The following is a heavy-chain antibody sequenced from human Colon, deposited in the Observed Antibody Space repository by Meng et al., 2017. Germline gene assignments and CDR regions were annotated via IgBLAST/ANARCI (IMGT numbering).Heavy chain of an antibody. CDR1: GGSVSSGSYY. D-gene: IGHD5-12*01. J-gene: IGHJ5*02. Sequence: QVRLQESGPGLVRPSATLSLTCTVSGGSVSSGSYYWSWIRQPPGKGLEWIGFIYYSGSTNYNPSLKSRVTISVDTSKNQFSLKVSSVTAADTAVYYCARDSGYDKNWFDPWGQGTLVTVSS. CDR3: ARDSGYDKNWFDP. CDR2: IYYSGST. V-gene: IGHV4-61*01.